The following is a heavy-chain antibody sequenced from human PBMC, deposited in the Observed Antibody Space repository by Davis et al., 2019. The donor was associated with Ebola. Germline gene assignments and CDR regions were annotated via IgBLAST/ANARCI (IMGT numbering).Heavy chain of an antibody. Sequence: GESLKISCAASGFTFSSYGIHWVRQAPGKGLEWVAVISYDGSYANYADSVKGRFTISRDISKNTLFLQMNSLRAEDTAVYYCARGGFQEIMITFGGVPDDAFAFWGQGTMVTVSS. J-gene: IGHJ3*01. CDR2: ISYDGSYA. V-gene: IGHV3-30*03. D-gene: IGHD3-16*01. CDR3: ARGGFQEIMITFGGVPDDAFAF. CDR1: GFTFSSYG.